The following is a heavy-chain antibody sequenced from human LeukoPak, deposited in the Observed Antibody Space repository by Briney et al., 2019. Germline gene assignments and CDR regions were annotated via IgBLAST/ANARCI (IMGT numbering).Heavy chain of an antibody. CDR3: ATVLKEPPGIAAAAPQTKYYFDY. Sequence: GASVKVSCKASGGTFSSYAISWVRQAPGQGLEWMGGIIPIFGTANYAQKFQGRVTMTEDTSTDTAYMELSSLRSEDTAVYYCATVLKEPPGIAAAAPQTKYYFDYWGQGTLVTVSS. J-gene: IGHJ4*02. CDR1: GGTFSSYA. CDR2: IIPIFGTA. D-gene: IGHD6-13*01. V-gene: IGHV1-69*06.